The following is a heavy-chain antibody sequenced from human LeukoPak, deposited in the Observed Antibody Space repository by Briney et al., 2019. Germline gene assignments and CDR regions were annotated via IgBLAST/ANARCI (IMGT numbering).Heavy chain of an antibody. CDR2: ISGGGGTT. D-gene: IGHD3-22*01. V-gene: IGHV3-23*01. J-gene: IGHJ4*02. CDR1: GFTFSSYA. Sequence: PGGSLRLSCAASGFTFSSYAMNWVRQAPGKGLEWVSAISGGGGTTYFADSVKGRFTISRDNSKNTLYLQMNSLRAEDTAVYYCAKDQDYYDSSGYSFDYWGQGTLVTVSS. CDR3: AKDQDYYDSSGYSFDY.